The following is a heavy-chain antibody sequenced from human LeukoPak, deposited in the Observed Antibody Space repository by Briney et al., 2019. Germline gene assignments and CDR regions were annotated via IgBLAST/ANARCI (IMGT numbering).Heavy chain of an antibody. D-gene: IGHD3-16*02. CDR3: ARDYDYVWGSYRKRKYYFDY. J-gene: IGHJ4*02. V-gene: IGHV4-34*01. CDR2: INHSGST. CDR1: GGSFSGYY. Sequence: SETLSLTCAVYGGSFSGYYWSWIRQPPGKGLEWIGEINHSGSTNYNPSLKSRVTISVDTSKNQFSLKLSSVTAADTAVYYCARDYDYVWGSYRKRKYYFDYWGQGTLATVSS.